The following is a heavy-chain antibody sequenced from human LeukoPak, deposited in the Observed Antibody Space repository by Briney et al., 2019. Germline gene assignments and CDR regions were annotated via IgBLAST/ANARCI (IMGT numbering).Heavy chain of an antibody. V-gene: IGHV4-59*01. CDR2: VYHSGST. J-gene: IGHJ5*02. D-gene: IGHD4-11*01. CDR3: ARAPYSSYRFDP. CDR1: GGSINSYY. Sequence: SETLSLTCTVSGGSINSYYWSWIRQPPGKGLEWIGYVYHSGSTNYNPSLKSRVTISVDTSKNQFSLKLTFVTAADTAVYYCARAPYSSYRFDPWGQGTLVTVSS.